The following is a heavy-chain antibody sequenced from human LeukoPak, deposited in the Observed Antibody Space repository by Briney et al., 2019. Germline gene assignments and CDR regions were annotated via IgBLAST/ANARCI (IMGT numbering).Heavy chain of an antibody. D-gene: IGHD3-3*01. V-gene: IGHV4-4*02. CDR2: IYHSGST. J-gene: IGHJ4*02. Sequence: PSGTLSLTCAVSGGSISSSNWWSWVRPPPGKGLEWIGEIYHSGSTYYNPSLKSRVTISVDTSKNQFSLKLSSVTAADTAVYYCARHSNYDFWSGYRSYFGYWGQGTLVTVSS. CDR1: GGSISSSNW. CDR3: ARHSNYDFWSGYRSYFGY.